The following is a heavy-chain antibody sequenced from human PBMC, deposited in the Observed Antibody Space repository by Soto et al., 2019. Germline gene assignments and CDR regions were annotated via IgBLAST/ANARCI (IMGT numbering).Heavy chain of an antibody. CDR2: MDPSDSYT. V-gene: IGHV5-10-1*01. D-gene: IGHD3-10*01. J-gene: IGHJ6*02. Sequence: GESLKISCKGSGYSFTSYWISWWRQVPWKGLEWMGRMDPSDSYTNYSPSFRGHVTISADKSMSTAYLQWSTLVASDTAMYYCARHFGWVWLGDRHYGMDVWGQGTTVSVSS. CDR3: ARHFGWVWLGDRHYGMDV. CDR1: GYSFTSYW.